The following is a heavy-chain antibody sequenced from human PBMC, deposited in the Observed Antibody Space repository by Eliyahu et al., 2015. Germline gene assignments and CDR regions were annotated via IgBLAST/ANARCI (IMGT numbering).Heavy chain of an antibody. J-gene: IGHJ5*02. Sequence: QVQLVQSGAEVAKPGSSVKVXCKASGXTFTSYTISWVRQAPGQGLEWMGGITPVFGTAKYAQKFQGRVTITADESTSTAHVELSNLRSEDTAVYYCAIEGGSSGPRWFDPWGQGTLVTVSS. CDR3: AIEGGSSGPRWFDP. CDR2: ITPVFGTA. V-gene: IGHV1-69*01. D-gene: IGHD6-19*01. CDR1: GXTFTSYT.